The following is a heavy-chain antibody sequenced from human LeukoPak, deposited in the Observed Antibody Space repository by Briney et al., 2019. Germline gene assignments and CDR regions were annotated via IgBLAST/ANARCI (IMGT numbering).Heavy chain of an antibody. J-gene: IGHJ4*02. CDR2: ISGSGGST. V-gene: IGHV3-23*01. Sequence: GGSLRLSCAASGFTFSSYAMSWVRQAPGKGVEGVSAISGSGGSTYYADSVKGRFTISRDNSKNKLCVQMKSLRAEDTAVYYCAKDRYSGNSGVFDYWGQGTLVTVSS. CDR3: AKDRYSGNSGVFDY. CDR1: GFTFSSYA. D-gene: IGHD4-23*01.